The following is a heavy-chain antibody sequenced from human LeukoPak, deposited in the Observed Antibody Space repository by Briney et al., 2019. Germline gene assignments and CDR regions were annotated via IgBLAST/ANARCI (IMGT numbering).Heavy chain of an antibody. CDR1: GFNFNNYW. V-gene: IGHV3-7*03. Sequence: GGSLRLSCAAYGFNFNNYWMGWVRQAPGKGLQWVANIKQDKYYVDSVKGRFTISRDNARNSLYLQMNSLRADDTAVYYCARVNDFGWFDSWGQGTLVTVSS. CDR3: ARVNDFGWFDS. J-gene: IGHJ5*01. CDR2: IKQDK. D-gene: IGHD1-1*01.